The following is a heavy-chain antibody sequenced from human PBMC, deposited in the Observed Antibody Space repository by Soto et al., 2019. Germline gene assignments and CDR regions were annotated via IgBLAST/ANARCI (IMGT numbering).Heavy chain of an antibody. Sequence: QVQLQESGSGLVKPSQSLSLTCTVSGVSLNTADTWWSWIRQSPGKGLEFIGYYHSGGSTYYDASCRSRVIXSXXXSXXXXXXXXXXXXXXXXXXXXXXXSXQMESGNDYGLDVWGQGTTVTVSS. CDR3: XXSXQMESGNDYGLDV. V-gene: IGHV4-30-4*01. CDR1: GVSLNTADTW. D-gene: IGHD1-1*01. J-gene: IGHJ6*02. CDR2: YHSGGST.